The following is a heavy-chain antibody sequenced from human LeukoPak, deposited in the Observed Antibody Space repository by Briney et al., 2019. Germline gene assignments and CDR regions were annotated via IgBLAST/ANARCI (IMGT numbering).Heavy chain of an antibody. J-gene: IGHJ5*02. V-gene: IGHV4-4*07. CDR2: IYSSGSA. Sequence: SETLSLTCTVSGGSIINHYWSWVRQPAGKGLEWIGRIYSSGSANYSPSLKSRVSMSIDTSNNYFSLTLTSVTAADTAFYFCARDVRYASGWSTPESWGQGTLVTVSS. CDR1: GGSIINHY. D-gene: IGHD6-19*01. CDR3: ARDVRYASGWSTPES.